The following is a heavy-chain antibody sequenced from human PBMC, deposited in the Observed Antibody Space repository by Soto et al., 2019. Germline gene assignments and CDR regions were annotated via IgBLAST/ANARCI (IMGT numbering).Heavy chain of an antibody. CDR3: ARRFYYSSGYPQIYYYMDL. D-gene: IGHD3-10*01. CDR1: GFTFSSYA. J-gene: IGHJ6*03. Sequence: PGGSLRLSCAASGFTFSSYAMSWVRQAPGKGLEWVSAISGSGGSTYYADSVKGRFTISRDNSQNTLYLEMNSLRAEDTAVYFCARRFYYSSGYPQIYYYMDLWGKGTKVTVSS. V-gene: IGHV3-23*01. CDR2: ISGSGGST.